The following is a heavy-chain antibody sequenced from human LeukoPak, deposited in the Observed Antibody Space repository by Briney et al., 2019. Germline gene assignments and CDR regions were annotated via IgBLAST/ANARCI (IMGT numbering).Heavy chain of an antibody. CDR1: GGSISSYY. CDR3: ARDSPPDSSGYYYVSGAFDI. Sequence: SETLSLTCTVSGGSISSYYWSWLRQPRGKGREWGGYIYYSGSTNYNPSLKSRGTISVETTKKQCSLKLRPVDAADRAGDYCARDSPPDSSGYYYVSGAFDIWGQGTMVTVSS. CDR2: IYYSGST. J-gene: IGHJ3*02. D-gene: IGHD3-22*01. V-gene: IGHV4-59*01.